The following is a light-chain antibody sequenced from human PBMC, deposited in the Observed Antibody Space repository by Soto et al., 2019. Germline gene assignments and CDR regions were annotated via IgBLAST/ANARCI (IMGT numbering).Light chain of an antibody. CDR1: AGIRND. V-gene: IGKV1-17*01. J-gene: IGKJ4*01. CDR2: AAF. CDR3: LQHNSYPLT. Sequence: DIQMTHSPSSLSASVGDSVTITCRASAGIRNDLGWYQQKPGNAPTRLLYAAFSLQSGVTSRFSGSGSGTEFTLTISSLQPEDFAAYFCLQHNSYPLTFGGGTKVDI.